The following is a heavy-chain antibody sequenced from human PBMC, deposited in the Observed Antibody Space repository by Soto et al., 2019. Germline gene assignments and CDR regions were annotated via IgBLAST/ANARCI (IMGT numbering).Heavy chain of an antibody. CDR1: GFSFNTYA. J-gene: IGHJ3*02. CDR3: VRDRERDGYNYDAFDM. V-gene: IGHV3-30-3*01. D-gene: IGHD5-12*01. Sequence: QVQLVESGGGVVQPGRSLRLSCAASGFSFNTYAMHWVRQAPGKGLEWVAVISYDETNEYYADSVQGRFTISRDNSKNILYLQMNSLRAEDTALYYCVRDRERDGYNYDAFDMWGPGTMVTVSS. CDR2: ISYDETNE.